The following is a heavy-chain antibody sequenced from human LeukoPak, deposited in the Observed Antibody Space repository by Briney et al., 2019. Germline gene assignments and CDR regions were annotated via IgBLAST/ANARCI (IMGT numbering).Heavy chain of an antibody. V-gene: IGHV4-39*01. D-gene: IGHD4-23*01. CDR3: ARLHYGGNYGYYYYYMDV. J-gene: IGHJ6*03. CDR1: GGSNSSSSYY. CDR2: IYYTGST. Sequence: SETLSLTCTVSGGSNSSSSYYWGWIRQPPGKGLEWIGSIYYTGSTYYNPSLKSRVTISVDTSKIQFSLKLSSVTAADTAVYYCARLHYGGNYGYYYYYMDVWGKGTTVTISS.